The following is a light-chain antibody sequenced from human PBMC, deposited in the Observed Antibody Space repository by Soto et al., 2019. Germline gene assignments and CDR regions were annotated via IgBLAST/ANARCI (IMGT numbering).Light chain of an antibody. CDR2: DAS. V-gene: IGKV3-11*01. J-gene: IGKJ4*01. CDR3: QQRSNWLFS. CDR1: QSISTH. Sequence: EIVLTQSPATLSLSPGESATLSCRASQSISTHLAWYQQKSGQAPRLLIYDASKTAPGIPARFSGSGSGTDFTLIISSLEPVDFAVYYCQQRSNWLFSFGGGTRVEIK.